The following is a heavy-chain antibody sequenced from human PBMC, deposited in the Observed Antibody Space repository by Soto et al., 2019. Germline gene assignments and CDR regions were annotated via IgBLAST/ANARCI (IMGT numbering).Heavy chain of an antibody. V-gene: IGHV4-34*01. CDR1: GGSFSGYY. D-gene: IGHD4-17*01. J-gene: IGHJ4*02. CDR2: INHSGST. Sequence: SETLSLTCAVYGGSFSGYYWSWIRQPPGKGLEWIGEINHSGSTNYNPSLKSRVTISVDTSKNQFSLKLSSVTAADTAVYYCARESYGDYLLNYWGQGTLVTVSS. CDR3: ARESYGDYLLNY.